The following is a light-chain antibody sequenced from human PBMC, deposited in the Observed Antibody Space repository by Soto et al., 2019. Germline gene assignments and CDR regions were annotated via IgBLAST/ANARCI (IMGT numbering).Light chain of an antibody. CDR1: HDSKKY. CDR3: QQRSNWPLT. V-gene: IGKV1-33*01. J-gene: IGKJ4*01. Sequence: DIQMTQSPSSLSASVGDRVTITCQASHDSKKYLNWYQQKAHKVPKLLIHDVSTVATGVPSRFTGSGSGTDFTLTISSLEPEDFAVHYCQQRSNWPLTFGGGTKVDIK. CDR2: DVS.